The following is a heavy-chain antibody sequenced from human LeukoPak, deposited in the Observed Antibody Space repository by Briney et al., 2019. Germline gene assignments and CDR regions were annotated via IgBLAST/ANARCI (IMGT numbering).Heavy chain of an antibody. CDR1: VYTFTDYY. CDR2: VNPKSGGT. CDR3: ARVTTGTYYDY. J-gene: IGHJ4*02. V-gene: IGHV1-2*02. Sequence: ASVKVSCKSSVYTFTDYYMHGVRQARGQGFEWMGWVNPKSGGTNYAHKFQGRVNMTRDTSITTACMELSRLTSDDTAVYYCARVTTGTYYDYWGQGTLVTVSS. D-gene: IGHD3-22*01.